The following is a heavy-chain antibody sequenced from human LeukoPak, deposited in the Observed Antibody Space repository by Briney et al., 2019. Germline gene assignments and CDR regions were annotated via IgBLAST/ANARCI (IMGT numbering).Heavy chain of an antibody. Sequence: ASVKVSCKASGYTFTSYGISWVRQAPGQGLEWMGWISAYNGNTNYAQKLQGRVTMTTDTSTSTAYMELRSLRSEDTAVYYCARDDMVRGVNWFDPWGQGTLVTVSS. CDR3: ARDDMVRGVNWFDP. D-gene: IGHD3-10*01. V-gene: IGHV1-18*01. CDR2: ISAYNGNT. CDR1: GYTFTSYG. J-gene: IGHJ5*02.